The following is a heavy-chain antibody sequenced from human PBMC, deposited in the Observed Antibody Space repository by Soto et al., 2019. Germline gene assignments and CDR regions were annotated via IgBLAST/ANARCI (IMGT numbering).Heavy chain of an antibody. CDR1: GGTFSSYA. CDR2: IIPIFGTA. J-gene: IGHJ4*02. V-gene: IGHV1-69*13. CDR3: ARSSWGYCSITSCYNYFDY. D-gene: IGHD2-2*02. Sequence: SVKVSCKASGGTFSSYAISWVRQAPGQGLEWMGGIIPIFGTANYAQKFQGRVTITADESTSTAYMELSSLRSEDTAVYYCARSSWGYCSITSCYNYFDYWGQGTLVTVSS.